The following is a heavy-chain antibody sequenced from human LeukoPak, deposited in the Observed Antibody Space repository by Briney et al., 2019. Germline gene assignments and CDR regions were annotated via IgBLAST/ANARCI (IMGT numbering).Heavy chain of an antibody. D-gene: IGHD3-16*01. V-gene: IGHV3-23*01. CDR3: AKVRKGVGAFDI. Sequence: GGSLRLSCAVSGFTVGSYAMSWVRQAPGKGLEWVSGVGNTGLTTYYIDSVKGRFTISRDSSKNTLYLQLDSLRTEDTAVYYCAKVRKGVGAFDIWGQGIMVTVSS. CDR1: GFTVGSYA. CDR2: VGNTGLTT. J-gene: IGHJ3*02.